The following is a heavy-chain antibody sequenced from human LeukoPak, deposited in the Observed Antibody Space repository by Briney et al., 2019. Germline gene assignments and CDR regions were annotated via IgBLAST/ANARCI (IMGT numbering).Heavy chain of an antibody. CDR1: GFTFSSYE. CDR2: ISSSGSTI. CDR3: ARSRGDYGDDGWYFDL. J-gene: IGHJ2*01. Sequence: GGSLRLSCAASGFTFSSYEMNWVLQAPGKGLEWVSYISSSGSTIYYADSVKGRFTISRDNAKNSLYLQMNSLRAEDTAVYYCARSRGDYGDDGWYFDLWGRGTLVTVSS. V-gene: IGHV3-48*03. D-gene: IGHD4-17*01.